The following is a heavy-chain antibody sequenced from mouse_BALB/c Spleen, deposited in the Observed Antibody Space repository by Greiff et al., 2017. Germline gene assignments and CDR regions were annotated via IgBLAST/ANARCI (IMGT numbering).Heavy chain of an antibody. V-gene: IGHV3-6*02. CDR2: ISYDGSN. Sequence: EVQLVESGPGLVKPSQSLSLTCSVTGYSITSGYYWNWIRQFPGNKLEWMGYISYDGSNNYNPSLKNRISITRDTSKNQFFLKLNSVTTEDTATYYCAKPPNWDVGAMDYWGQGTSVTVSS. CDR3: AKPPNWDVGAMDY. D-gene: IGHD4-1*01. CDR1: GYSITSGYY. J-gene: IGHJ4*01.